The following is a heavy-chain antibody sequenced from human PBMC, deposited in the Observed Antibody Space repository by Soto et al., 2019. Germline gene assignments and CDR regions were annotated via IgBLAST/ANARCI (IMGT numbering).Heavy chain of an antibody. CDR3: ARDPPITTFYDFCSGYGESGFDY. J-gene: IGHJ4*02. V-gene: IGHV1-46*01. CDR1: GYTFTSYY. CDR2: INPSGGST. D-gene: IGHD3-3*01. Sequence: ASVKVSCKASGYTFTSYYMHWVRQAPGQGLEWMGIINPSGGSTSYAQKFQGRVTMTRDTSTSTVYMELSSLRSEDTAVYYCARDPPITTFYDFCSGYGESGFDYWGQGTLVTVSS.